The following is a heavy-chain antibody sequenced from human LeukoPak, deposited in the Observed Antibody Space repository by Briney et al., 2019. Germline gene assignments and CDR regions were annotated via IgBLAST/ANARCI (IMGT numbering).Heavy chain of an antibody. Sequence: GASVKVSCKASGYTFTNYYMHWVRQAPGQGLEWMGWINPKNAGTNFAQRFQGRVTMTRDTSISTVYMELSRLRSDDTALYYCARTLYIAAVPGGFDYWGQGTLVTVSS. CDR2: INPKNAGT. V-gene: IGHV1-2*02. J-gene: IGHJ4*02. CDR3: ARTLYIAAVPGGFDY. D-gene: IGHD6-13*01. CDR1: GYTFTNYY.